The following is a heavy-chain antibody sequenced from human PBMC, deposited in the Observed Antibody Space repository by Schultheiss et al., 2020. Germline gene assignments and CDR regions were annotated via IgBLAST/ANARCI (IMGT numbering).Heavy chain of an antibody. D-gene: IGHD4-23*01. Sequence: SVKVSCKASGGTFSSYAISWVRQAPGQGLEWMGRIIPIFGTANYAQKFQGRVTITADESTSTAYMELSSLRSEDTAVYYCARDLTPKVVGSRRCGMDVWGQGTTVTVSS. CDR3: ARDLTPKVVGSRRCGMDV. CDR1: GGTFSSYA. J-gene: IGHJ6*02. V-gene: IGHV1-69*13. CDR2: IIPIFGTA.